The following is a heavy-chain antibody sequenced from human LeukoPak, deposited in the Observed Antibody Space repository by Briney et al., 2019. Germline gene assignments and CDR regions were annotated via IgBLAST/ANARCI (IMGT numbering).Heavy chain of an antibody. D-gene: IGHD3-22*01. CDR2: ISSSGSTI. CDR1: GFTFSDYY. V-gene: IGHV3-11*04. CDR3: ARAHYYDSSGYPNPFDY. Sequence: GGSLRLSCAASGFTFSDYYMSWIRQAPGKGLEWVSYISSSGSTIYYADSVKGRFTISGDNAKNSLYLQMNSLRAEDTAVYYCARAHYYDSSGYPNPFDYWGQGTLVTVSS. J-gene: IGHJ4*02.